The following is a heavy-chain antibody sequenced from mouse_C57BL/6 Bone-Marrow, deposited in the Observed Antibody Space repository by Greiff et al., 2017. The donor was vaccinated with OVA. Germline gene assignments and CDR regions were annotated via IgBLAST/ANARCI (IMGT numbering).Heavy chain of an antibody. CDR3: QLTTAYYFAY. Sequence: VQLKESVAELVRPGASVKLSCTASGFHIKHTYMHWVKQRPEQGLEWIGRIDPANGNTKYAQQFQGKGNITEDTYYTTAYLQLSSLTSEDTAIYYCQLTTAYYFAYWGQGPTLTVSS. J-gene: IGHJ2*01. V-gene: IGHV14-3*01. CDR2: IDPANGNT. CDR1: GFHIKHTY. D-gene: IGHD1-2*01.